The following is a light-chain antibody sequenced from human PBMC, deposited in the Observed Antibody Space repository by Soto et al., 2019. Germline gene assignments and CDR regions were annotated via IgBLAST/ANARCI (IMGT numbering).Light chain of an antibody. CDR2: GAS. J-gene: IGKJ5*01. V-gene: IGKV3D-15*01. Sequence: EIVMTQSPATLSLSPGERATLSCRASQSVSSNLAGYQQKPGQAPRLLIYGASTRATGIPARFSGSGSGTEFTLTISSLQSEDFAVYYCQQYNNWPLTFGQGTRLEIK. CDR1: QSVSSN. CDR3: QQYNNWPLT.